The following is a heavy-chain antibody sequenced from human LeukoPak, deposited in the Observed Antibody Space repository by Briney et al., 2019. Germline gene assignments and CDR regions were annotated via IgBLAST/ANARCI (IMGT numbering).Heavy chain of an antibody. Sequence: PGGSLRLSCAASGFTFSSYWMSWVRQAPGKGLEGVANIKDDGSEKYYVDSVKGRFTISRDNTRNSLYLQMNSLGAEDTAVYYCARGCWSPAHWGQGTLVTVSS. V-gene: IGHV3-7*01. D-gene: IGHD3-3*01. J-gene: IGHJ4*02. CDR3: ARGCWSPAH. CDR1: GFTFSSYW. CDR2: IKDDGSEK.